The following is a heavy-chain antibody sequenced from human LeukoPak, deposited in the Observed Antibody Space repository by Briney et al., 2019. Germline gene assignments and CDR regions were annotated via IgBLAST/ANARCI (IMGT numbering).Heavy chain of an antibody. J-gene: IGHJ6*02. Sequence: SETLSLTCTVSGGSISSGSYYWSWIRQPAGKGLEWIGRIYTSGSTNYNPSLKSRVTISVDTSKNQFSLKLSSVTAADTAVYYCASGTRDTAMVYYYYYGMDVWGQGTTVTVSS. V-gene: IGHV4-61*02. CDR1: GGSISSGSYY. CDR3: ASGTRDTAMVYYYYYGMDV. CDR2: IYTSGST. D-gene: IGHD5-18*01.